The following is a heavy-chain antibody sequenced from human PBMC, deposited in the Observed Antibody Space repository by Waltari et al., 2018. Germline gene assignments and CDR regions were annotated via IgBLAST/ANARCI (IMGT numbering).Heavy chain of an antibody. CDR3: TTEGYSGRSKTDY. D-gene: IGHD5-12*01. J-gene: IGHJ4*02. V-gene: IGHV3-15*01. Sequence: EVQLVESGGGLVKPGGSLRLSGAASEFTFSNAWITGLRKAPGKGLEWVGRIKSKTDGGTTDYAAPVKGRFTISRDDSKNTLYLQMNSLKTEDTAVYYCTTEGYSGRSKTDYWGQGTLVTVSS. CDR2: IKSKTDGGTT. CDR1: EFTFSNAW.